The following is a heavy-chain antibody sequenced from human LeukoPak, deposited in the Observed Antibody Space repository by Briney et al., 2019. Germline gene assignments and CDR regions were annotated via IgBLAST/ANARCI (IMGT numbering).Heavy chain of an antibody. CDR1: GGSISSGGYS. J-gene: IGHJ5*02. V-gene: IGHV4-30-2*01. Sequence: KPPQTLSLTCAVSGGSISSGGYSWSWIRQPPGKGQEWIGYIYHSGSTYYNPSLKSRVTISVDRSKNQFSLKLSSVTAADTAVYYCARSNWDGFDPWGQGTLVTVSS. CDR2: IYHSGST. D-gene: IGHD7-27*01. CDR3: ARSNWDGFDP.